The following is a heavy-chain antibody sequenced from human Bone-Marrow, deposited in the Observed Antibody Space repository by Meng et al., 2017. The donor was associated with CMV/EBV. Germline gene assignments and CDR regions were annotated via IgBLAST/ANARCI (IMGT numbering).Heavy chain of an antibody. CDR3: ARARRITIFGDNWFNP. Sequence: GGSISSSNWWSWVRQPPGKGLEWIGEIYHSGSTNYNPSLKSRVTISVDKSKNQFSLKLSSVTAADTAVYYCARARRITIFGDNWFNPWGQGTLVTVSS. CDR1: GGSISSSNW. CDR2: IYHSGST. J-gene: IGHJ5*02. D-gene: IGHD3-3*01. V-gene: IGHV4-4*02.